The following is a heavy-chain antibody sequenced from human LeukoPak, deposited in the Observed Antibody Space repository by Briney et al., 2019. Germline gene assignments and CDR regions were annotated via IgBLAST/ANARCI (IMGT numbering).Heavy chain of an antibody. J-gene: IGHJ3*02. CDR2: IYHSGST. CDR1: GGSIGSGGYY. D-gene: IGHD6-13*01. Sequence: MSSETLSLTCTVSGGSIGSGGYYWSWIRQPPGKGLEWIGYIYHSGSTYYNPSLKSRVTISVDRSRNQFSLKLSSVTAADTAVYYCASIPLRYSSSWSSAFDIWGQGTMVTVSS. V-gene: IGHV4-30-2*02. CDR3: ASIPLRYSSSWSSAFDI.